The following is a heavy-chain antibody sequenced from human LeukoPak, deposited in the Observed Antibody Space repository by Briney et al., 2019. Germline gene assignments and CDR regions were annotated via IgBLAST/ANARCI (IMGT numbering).Heavy chain of an antibody. V-gene: IGHV3-23*01. Sequence: GGSLRLSCAASGFTFSSYAMSWVSQAPGKGLEWVSAISGSGGSTYYADSVKGRFTISRDNSKNTLYLQMNSLRAEDTAVYYCAKLTTVTTYPYYFDYWGQGTLVTVPS. D-gene: IGHD4-17*01. CDR1: GFTFSSYA. CDR2: ISGSGGST. CDR3: AKLTTVTTYPYYFDY. J-gene: IGHJ4*02.